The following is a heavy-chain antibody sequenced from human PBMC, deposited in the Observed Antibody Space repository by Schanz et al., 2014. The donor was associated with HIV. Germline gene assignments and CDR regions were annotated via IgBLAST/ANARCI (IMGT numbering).Heavy chain of an antibody. Sequence: EVHLVESGGGLVQPGGSLRLSCAASAFMFSDHYMDWVRQPPGKGLEWVGRIRTKAAGYSTVYAASVRGRFTVSRDDSKNLLDLQMNSLETEDMAVYYCARGDYGNYRGIVGFDMWGQGTMVTVSS. D-gene: IGHD4-17*01. CDR3: ARGDYGNYRGIVGFDM. CDR1: AFMFSDHY. J-gene: IGHJ3*02. CDR2: IRTKAAGYST. V-gene: IGHV3-72*01.